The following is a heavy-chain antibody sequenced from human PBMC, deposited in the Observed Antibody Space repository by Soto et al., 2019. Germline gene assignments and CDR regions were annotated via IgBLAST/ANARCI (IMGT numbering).Heavy chain of an antibody. CDR3: ERSFPPRSTIFGVADPKYYYYYGMDV. CDR1: GYTFTSYG. J-gene: IGHJ6*02. CDR2: ISAYNGNT. V-gene: IGHV1-18*04. D-gene: IGHD3-3*01. Sequence: ASVKVSCKASGYTFTSYGISWVRQAPGQGLEWMGWISAYNGNTNYAQKLQGRVTMTTDTSTSTAYMELRSLRSDDTAVYYCERSFPPRSTIFGVADPKYYYYYGMDVWGQGTKVTVSS.